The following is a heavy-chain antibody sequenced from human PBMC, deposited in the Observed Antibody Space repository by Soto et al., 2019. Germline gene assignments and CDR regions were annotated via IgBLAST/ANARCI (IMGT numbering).Heavy chain of an antibody. Sequence: LSLTCAVSGGSMSSSNWWSWVRQPPGKGLEWIGEIYHSGSTNYNPSLKSRVTISVDKSKNQFSLKLSSVTAADTAVYYCAREGQWLVEFHYGMDVWGQGTTVTVSS. CDR2: IYHSGST. CDR1: GGSMSSSNW. J-gene: IGHJ6*02. D-gene: IGHD6-19*01. CDR3: AREGQWLVEFHYGMDV. V-gene: IGHV4-4*02.